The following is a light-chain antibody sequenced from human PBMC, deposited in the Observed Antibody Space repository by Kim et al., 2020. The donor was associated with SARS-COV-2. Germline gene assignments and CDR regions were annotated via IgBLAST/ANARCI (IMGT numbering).Light chain of an antibody. CDR1: QSVTSNY. V-gene: IGKV3-20*01. CDR2: GAS. CDR3: QQYGRSPYT. Sequence: ENILTQSPGTLSLSPGERATLSCRASQSVTSNYLAWYQQKPGRTPRLLIYGASSRATGIPDRFSGSGSGTDFTLTISRLEPEDFAVYHCQQYGRSPYTFGQGTKLEI. J-gene: IGKJ2*01.